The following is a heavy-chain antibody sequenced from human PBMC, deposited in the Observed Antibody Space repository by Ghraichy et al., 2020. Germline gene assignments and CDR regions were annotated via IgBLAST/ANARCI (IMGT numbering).Heavy chain of an antibody. V-gene: IGHV4-59*01. CDR2: IYYSGTT. CDR1: GGSISSYY. D-gene: IGHD3-3*01. CDR3: ARRVGAAFDI. Sequence: SETLSLTCTVSGGSISSYYWSWIRQPPGKGLEYIWNIYYSGTTNSNPSLNSRVTISIDTSKNQFSLRLSSVTAADTAVYYWARRVGAAFDIWGHGTMCTVSS. J-gene: IGHJ3*02.